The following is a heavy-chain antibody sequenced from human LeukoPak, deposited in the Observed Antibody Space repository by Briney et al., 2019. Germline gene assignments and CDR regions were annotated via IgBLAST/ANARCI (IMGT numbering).Heavy chain of an antibody. J-gene: IGHJ6*03. V-gene: IGHV3-48*03. CDR1: GFTFSSYE. Sequence: GGSLRLSCAASGFTFSSYEMNWVRQAPGKGLEWVSYISSSGSTIYYADSVKGRFTISRDNAKNSLYLQMNSLGPEDTAVYYCARDPYSGNYGNYYYYYMDVWGKGTTVTISS. CDR2: ISSSGSTI. CDR3: ARDPYSGNYGNYYYYYMDV. D-gene: IGHD1-26*01.